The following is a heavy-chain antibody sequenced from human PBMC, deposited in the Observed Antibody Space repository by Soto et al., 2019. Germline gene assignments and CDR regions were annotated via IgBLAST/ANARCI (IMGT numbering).Heavy chain of an antibody. Sequence: QVQLVQSGAELKKPGSSVKVSCRASGDTFSSYTVSWVRQAPGQGLEWMGRIIPILGITNYARKFQGRVTITADKSMTTAYMELTTLRSDDTAIYYCARRRYCGADCYSNYYYGMDVWGQGTSVTVSS. V-gene: IGHV1-69*02. D-gene: IGHD2-21*02. CDR3: ARRRYCGADCYSNYYYGMDV. J-gene: IGHJ6*02. CDR2: IIPILGIT. CDR1: GDTFSSYT.